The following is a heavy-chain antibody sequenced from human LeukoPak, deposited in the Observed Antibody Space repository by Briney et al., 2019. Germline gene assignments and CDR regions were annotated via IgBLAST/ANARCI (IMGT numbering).Heavy chain of an antibody. CDR2: IYYSGST. V-gene: IGHV4-59*01. CDR3: ARWHYYDSSGCFDY. D-gene: IGHD3-22*01. Sequence: SETLSLTRTVSGGSISSYYWSWIRQPPGKGLEWIGYIYYSGSTNYNPSLKSRVTISVDTSKNQFSLKLSSVTAADTAVYYCARWHYYDSSGCFDYWGQGTLVTVSS. J-gene: IGHJ4*02. CDR1: GGSISSYY.